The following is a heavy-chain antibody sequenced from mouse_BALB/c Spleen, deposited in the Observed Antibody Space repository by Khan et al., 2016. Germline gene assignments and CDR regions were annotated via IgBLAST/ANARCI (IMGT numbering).Heavy chain of an antibody. CDR3: AELAGAGEAMDY. Sequence: QVQLQQSGAELVRPGSSVKISCMASGYAFSSYWMNWVKQRPGQGLEWIGQIYPGDGDTNYNGKFKGKATLTADKSSSTAYMQLSSLTSEYSAVYSCAELAGAGEAMDYWGQGTSVTVSS. V-gene: IGHV1-80*01. CDR1: GYAFSSYW. CDR2: IYPGDGDT. J-gene: IGHJ4*01. D-gene: IGHD6-1*01.